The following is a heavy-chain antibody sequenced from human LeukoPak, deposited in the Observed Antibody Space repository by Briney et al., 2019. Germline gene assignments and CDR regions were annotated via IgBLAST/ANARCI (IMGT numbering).Heavy chain of an antibody. CDR3: ARAHIVVVPAAIRPLDY. CDR2: INSDGSST. J-gene: IGHJ4*02. CDR1: GFTFSSYW. Sequence: GGSLRLSCAASGFTFSSYWMPWVRQAPGKGLVWVSRINSDGSSTSYADSVKGRFTISRDNAKNTLYLQMNSLRAEDTAVYYCARAHIVVVPAAIRPLDYWGQGTLVTVSS. V-gene: IGHV3-74*01. D-gene: IGHD2-2*02.